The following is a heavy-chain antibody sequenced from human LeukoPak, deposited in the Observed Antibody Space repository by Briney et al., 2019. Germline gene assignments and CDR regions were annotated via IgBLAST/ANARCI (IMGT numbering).Heavy chain of an antibody. D-gene: IGHD5-24*01. CDR2: ISFDGSNK. J-gene: IGHJ4*02. V-gene: IGHV3-30*03. Sequence: GGSLRLSCAASGFTFSSYGMHWVRQAPGKGLEWVAVISFDGSNKYDADSVKGRFTISRDNSKNTLYLQMDSLRTEDTAVYYCARASRWLQFGADYWGQGTLVTVSS. CDR1: GFTFSSYG. CDR3: ARASRWLQFGADY.